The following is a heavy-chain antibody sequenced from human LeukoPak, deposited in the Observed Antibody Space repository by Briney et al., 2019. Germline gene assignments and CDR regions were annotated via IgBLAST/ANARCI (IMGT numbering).Heavy chain of an antibody. D-gene: IGHD6-19*01. Sequence: GGSLRLSCAASGFTFSNAWMNWVRQAPGKGLEWVGRIKSNTDGGTTDYAAPVKGRFTISRDDSKNTLYLQMNSLKTEDTAVYYCTTDSGWYESLDYWGQGTLVIVSS. V-gene: IGHV3-15*07. CDR1: GFTFSNAW. CDR2: IKSNTDGGTT. J-gene: IGHJ4*02. CDR3: TTDSGWYESLDY.